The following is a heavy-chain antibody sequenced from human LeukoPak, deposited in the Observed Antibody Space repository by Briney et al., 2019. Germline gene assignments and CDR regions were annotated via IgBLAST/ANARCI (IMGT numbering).Heavy chain of an antibody. CDR1: GFTFSSYA. J-gene: IGHJ6*02. CDR3: AKSLSSTSCRVYYGMDV. Sequence: SGGSLRLSCAASGFTFSSYAMSWVRQAPGKGLEWVSAISGSGGSTYYADSVKGRFTISRDNSKNTLFLQMNSLRAEDTAVYYCAKSLSSTSCRVYYGMDVWGQETTVTVSS. CDR2: ISGSGGST. D-gene: IGHD2-2*01. V-gene: IGHV3-23*01.